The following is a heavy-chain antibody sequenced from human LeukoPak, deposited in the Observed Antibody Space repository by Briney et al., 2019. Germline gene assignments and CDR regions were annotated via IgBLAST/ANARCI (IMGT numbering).Heavy chain of an antibody. J-gene: IGHJ2*01. Sequence: TGGSLRLSCAASGFTFSSYRMHWVRHAPGKGLVWVSRINSDGSSTSYADSVKGRFTISRDNAKNTLYLQMNSLRAEDTAVYYCARAPAAKWYFDLWGRGTLVTVSS. CDR1: GFTFSSYR. CDR3: ARAPAAKWYFDL. D-gene: IGHD2-2*01. V-gene: IGHV3-74*01. CDR2: INSDGSST.